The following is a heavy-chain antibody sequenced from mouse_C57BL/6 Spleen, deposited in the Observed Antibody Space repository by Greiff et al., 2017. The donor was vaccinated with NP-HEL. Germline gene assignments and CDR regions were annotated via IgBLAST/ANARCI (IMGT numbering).Heavy chain of an antibody. CDR2: ISSGSSTI. CDR3: ARDPSYYSNSWFAY. CDR1: GFTFSDYG. D-gene: IGHD2-5*01. Sequence: EVKLVESGGGLVKPGGSLKLSCAASGFTFSDYGMHWVRQAPEKGLEWVAYISSGSSTIYYADPVKGRFTISRDNAKNTLCLQMTSLRSEDTAMYYCARDPSYYSNSWFAYWGQGTLVTVSA. V-gene: IGHV5-17*01. J-gene: IGHJ3*01.